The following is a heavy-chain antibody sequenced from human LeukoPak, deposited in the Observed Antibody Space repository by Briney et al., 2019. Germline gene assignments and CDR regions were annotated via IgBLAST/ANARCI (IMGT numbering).Heavy chain of an antibody. CDR3: ARTGPTIFGVVIIH. Sequence: PSETLSLTCAVYGGSFSGYYWGWIRQPPGKGLEWIGSIYYSGSTYYDPSLKSRVTISVDTSKNQFSLKLSSVTAADTAVYYCARTGPTIFGVVIIHWGQGTLVTVSS. J-gene: IGHJ4*02. D-gene: IGHD3-3*01. CDR2: IYYSGST. V-gene: IGHV4-39*01. CDR1: GGSFSGYY.